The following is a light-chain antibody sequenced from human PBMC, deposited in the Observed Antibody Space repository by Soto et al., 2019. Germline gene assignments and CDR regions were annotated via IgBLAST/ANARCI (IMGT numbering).Light chain of an antibody. J-gene: IGLJ2*01. Sequence: QSVLTQPPSVSGAPGQRVTISCTGSSSNIGAGYDVHWYQQLPGRAPKLLIYGNTNRPSGVPDRFSGSKSGTSASLAITGLQAEDEADYYCLSFDSSVSVVFGGGTKPPVL. V-gene: IGLV1-40*01. CDR1: SSNIGAGYD. CDR3: LSFDSSVSVV. CDR2: GNT.